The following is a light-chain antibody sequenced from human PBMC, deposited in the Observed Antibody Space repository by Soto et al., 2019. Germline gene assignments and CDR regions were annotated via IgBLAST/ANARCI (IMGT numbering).Light chain of an antibody. CDR3: QTWGSGIHEV. CDR1: SGHSSYA. V-gene: IGLV4-69*01. CDR2: VNSDGSH. Sequence: QAVVTLSPSASASLGASVKLTCTLSSGHSSYAIAWHQQQPEKGPRYLMKVNSDGSHSKGDGIPDRFSGSSSGAERYLIISRLQSEDEADYYCQTWGSGIHEVFGGGTKVTVL. J-gene: IGLJ2*01.